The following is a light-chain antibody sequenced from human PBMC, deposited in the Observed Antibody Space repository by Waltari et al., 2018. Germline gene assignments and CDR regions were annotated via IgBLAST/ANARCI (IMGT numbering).Light chain of an antibody. CDR1: DSAIVPYNY. V-gene: IGLV2-14*03. Sequence: QSALTQPASVSGSPGQSITIPCTGTDSAIVPYNYVSWYQQHPGRAPQLIIYGVSDRPSGVSNRFSGSKSGHTASLTISGLQAEDEADYYCSSFTRSRTWLFGGGTKVTVL. CDR2: GVS. J-gene: IGLJ3*02. CDR3: SSFTRSRTWL.